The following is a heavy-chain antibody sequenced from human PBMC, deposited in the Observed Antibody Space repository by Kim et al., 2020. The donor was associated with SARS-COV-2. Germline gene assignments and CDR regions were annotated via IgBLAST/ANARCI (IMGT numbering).Heavy chain of an antibody. D-gene: IGHD3-9*01. CDR3: AGANYDILTGYYTPGGMDV. J-gene: IGHJ6*02. V-gene: IGHV4-34*01. Sequence: SRVTISVDTSKNQFSLKLSSVTAADTAVYYCAGANYDILTGYYTPGGMDVWGQGTTVTVSS.